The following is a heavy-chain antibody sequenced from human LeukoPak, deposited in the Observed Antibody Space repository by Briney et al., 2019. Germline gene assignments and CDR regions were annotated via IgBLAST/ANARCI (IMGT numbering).Heavy chain of an antibody. Sequence: PSETLSLTCIVSGGSISNYYWSWFRQPPGKGLEWIGYIYQSGATSYNPSLRSRVTMSVDTSKNQFSLKLSSVTAADTAVYYCARDLGYFDYWGQGTLVTVSS. J-gene: IGHJ4*02. CDR3: ARDLGYFDY. V-gene: IGHV4-59*12. CDR2: IYQSGAT. CDR1: GGSISNYY.